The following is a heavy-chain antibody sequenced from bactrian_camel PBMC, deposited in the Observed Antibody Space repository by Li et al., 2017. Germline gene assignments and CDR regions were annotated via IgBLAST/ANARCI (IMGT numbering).Heavy chain of an antibody. Sequence: HVQLVESGGGSVQVGGSLTLSCAASGNTDSMHCMAWFRQVPGKEREGVATIDSDGVADYSASVQGRFTISKDNAKNTLYLQMNSLKTEDTAMYYCAAGSPYGGDWNKAYAYNYWGQGTQVTVS. CDR3: AAGSPYGGDWNKAYAYNY. J-gene: IGHJ4*01. CDR1: GNTDSMHC. D-gene: IGHD6*01. V-gene: IGHV3S53*01. CDR2: IDSDGVA.